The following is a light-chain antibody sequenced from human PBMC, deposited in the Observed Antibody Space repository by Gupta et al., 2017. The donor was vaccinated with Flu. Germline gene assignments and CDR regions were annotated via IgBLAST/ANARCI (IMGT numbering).Light chain of an antibody. CDR2: GAS. V-gene: IGKV3-20*01. CDR1: QRVSSSY. J-gene: IGKJ1*01. CDR3: QQYGSSLRT. Sequence: ERATLSCRASQRVSSSYLAWYQQKPGQAPRLLIYGASSRATGIPDRFSGSGSGTDFTLTISRLEPEDFAVYYCQQYGSSLRTFGQGTKVEIK.